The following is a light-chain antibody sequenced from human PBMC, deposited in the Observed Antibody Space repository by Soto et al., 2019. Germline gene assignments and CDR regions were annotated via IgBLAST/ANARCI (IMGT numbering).Light chain of an antibody. J-gene: IGKJ4*01. CDR2: GAS. V-gene: IGKV1D-13*01. Sequence: AIQLTQSPSSLSASVGDRVTITCRASQGISSALAWYQQKPGKAPKLLIYGASSLESGVPSRFSGSGSGTDFTLTISSLQPEDFATYYCQQFNNYPQLTFGGGTKVEIK. CDR3: QQFNNYPQLT. CDR1: QGISSA.